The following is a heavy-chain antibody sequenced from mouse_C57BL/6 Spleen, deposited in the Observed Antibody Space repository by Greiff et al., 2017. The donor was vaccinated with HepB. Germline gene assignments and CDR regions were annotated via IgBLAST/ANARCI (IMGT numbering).Heavy chain of an antibody. CDR2: ISSGSSTI. J-gene: IGHJ2*01. CDR3: ARDGRDYFDY. D-gene: IGHD2-3*01. Sequence: DVQLVESGGGLVKPGGSLKLSCAASGFTFSDYGMHWVRQAPEKGLEWVAYISSGSSTIYYADTVKGRFTISRDNAKNNLFLQMTSLRSEDTAMYYCARDGRDYFDYWGQGTTLTVSS. CDR1: GFTFSDYG. V-gene: IGHV5-17*01.